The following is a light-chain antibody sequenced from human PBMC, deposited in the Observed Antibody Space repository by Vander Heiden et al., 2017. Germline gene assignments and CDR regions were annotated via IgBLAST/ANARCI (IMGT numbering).Light chain of an antibody. Sequence: SSELTQDPAVSVASGQPVRITCQGDCPSSYYAGWYQQTPGHAPVLVIYGKDHRPSEIPDRFSGSNSGNTASLTITGADAEDEADYYCNPRDSGGNHHLVFGGGTELTVL. CDR2: GKD. J-gene: IGLJ2*01. V-gene: IGLV3-19*01. CDR3: NPRDSGGNHHLV. CDR1: CPSSYY.